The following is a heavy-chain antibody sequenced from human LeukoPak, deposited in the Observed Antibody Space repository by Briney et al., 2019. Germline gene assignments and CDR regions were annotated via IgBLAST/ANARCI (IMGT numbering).Heavy chain of an antibody. CDR2: IRYDGSNK. D-gene: IGHD4-11*01. CDR1: GFTFSSFG. J-gene: IGHJ4*02. Sequence: GGSLTLSCAASGFTFSSFGIHWVRQAPGKGLEWVAFIRYDGSNKYYADSVKGRFTISRDNSKNTLYLQMNSLRAEDTAVYYCAKEKEQHSNYGLNYFDYWGQGTLVTVSS. CDR3: AKEKEQHSNYGLNYFDY. V-gene: IGHV3-30*02.